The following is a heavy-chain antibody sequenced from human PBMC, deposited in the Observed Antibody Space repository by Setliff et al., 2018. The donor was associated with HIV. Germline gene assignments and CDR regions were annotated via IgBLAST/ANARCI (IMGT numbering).Heavy chain of an antibody. CDR1: GGSFSGSY. CDR3: VRDRRRSYHFDY. CDR2: LNYDGVT. V-gene: IGHV4-34*01. Sequence: SETLSLTCAVYGGSFSGSYWSWIRQPPGKGLEWIGELNYDGVTNHNPSLKSRVTISIDTSKRQFSLNLISVTAADTAVYYCVRDRRRSYHFDYWGQGTLVTVS. J-gene: IGHJ4*02. D-gene: IGHD2-2*01.